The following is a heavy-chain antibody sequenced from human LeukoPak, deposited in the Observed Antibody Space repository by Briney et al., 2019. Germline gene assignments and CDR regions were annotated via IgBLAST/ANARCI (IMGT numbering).Heavy chain of an antibody. J-gene: IGHJ6*03. CDR3: ARTRYDYYDSSGEVSYYMDV. D-gene: IGHD3-22*01. CDR2: IYTSGST. V-gene: IGHV4-61*02. CDR1: GGSISSGGYY. Sequence: PSETLSLTCAVSGGSISSGGYYWSWIRQPAGKGLEWIGRIYTSGSTNYNPSLKSRVTMSVDTSKNQFSLKLSSVTAADTAVYYCARTRYDYYDSSGEVSYYMDVWGKGTTVTISS.